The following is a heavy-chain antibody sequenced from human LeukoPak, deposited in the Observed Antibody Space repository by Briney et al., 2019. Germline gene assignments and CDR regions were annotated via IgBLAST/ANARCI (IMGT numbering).Heavy chain of an antibody. J-gene: IGHJ4*02. CDR3: ARDQADSSGSFDY. D-gene: IGHD3-22*01. V-gene: IGHV4-39*07. CDR1: GGSISSSSYY. Sequence: SETLSLTCTVSGGSISSSSYYWGWIRQPPGKGLEWIGSIYYSGSTYYNPSLKSRVTISVDTSKNQFSLKLRSVTAADTAVYYCARDQADSSGSFDYWGQGTLVTVSS. CDR2: IYYSGST.